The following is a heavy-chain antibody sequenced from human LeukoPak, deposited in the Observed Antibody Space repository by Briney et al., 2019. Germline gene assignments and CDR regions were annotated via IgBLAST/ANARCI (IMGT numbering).Heavy chain of an antibody. CDR1: GFTVSSNY. CDR2: IYSGGST. CDR3: ARGGRVAVAGKYYFDY. D-gene: IGHD6-19*01. V-gene: IGHV3-53*01. Sequence: PGGSLRLSCAASGFTVSSNYMSWVRQAPGKGLEWVSVIYSGGSTYYADSVKGRFTISRDNAKNSLYLQMNSLRAEDTAVYYCARGGRVAVAGKYYFDYWGQGTLVTVSS. J-gene: IGHJ4*02.